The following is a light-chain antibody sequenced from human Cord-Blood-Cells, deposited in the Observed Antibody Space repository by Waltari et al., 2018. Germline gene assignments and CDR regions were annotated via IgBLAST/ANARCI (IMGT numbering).Light chain of an antibody. V-gene: IGKV4-1*01. J-gene: IGKJ2*01. CDR3: QQYYSTPYT. CDR1: QSVLYSSNNKNY. Sequence: DIVMTQSPDSLAVSLGERATINCKSSQSVLYSSNNKNYLAWYQQKPGKPPKLLIYWASTRESGFPDRFSGSGSGTDFTLTISSLQAEDVAVYYCQQYYSTPYTFGQGTKLEIK. CDR2: WAS.